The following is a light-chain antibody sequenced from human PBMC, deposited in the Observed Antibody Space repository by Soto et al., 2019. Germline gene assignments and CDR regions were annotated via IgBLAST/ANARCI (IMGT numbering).Light chain of an antibody. CDR1: SSDVGAYNY. CDR2: EVS. J-gene: IGLJ2*01. CDR3: SSYTSSNTLV. V-gene: IGLV2-14*01. Sequence: QSALTQPASVSGSPGQSITISCTGTSSDVGAYNYVSWYQQHPGKAPNLMIFEVSDRPSGVSNRFSGSKSGNTASLTISGLQAEDEADYYCSSYTSSNTLVFGGGTQLTVL.